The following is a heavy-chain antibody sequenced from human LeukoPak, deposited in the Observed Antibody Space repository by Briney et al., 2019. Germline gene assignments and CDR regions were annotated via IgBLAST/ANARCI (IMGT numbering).Heavy chain of an antibody. CDR1: GFTFSSYW. D-gene: IGHD6-19*01. Sequence: GGSLRLSCAASGFTFSSYWMHWVRQAPGKGLMWVSRINSDGGSTSYADSVKGRFTISRDNAKNTLYLQMNSLRAEDTAVYFCARRLAVAGVGDFWGQGTLVTVSS. CDR3: ARRLAVAGVGDF. CDR2: INSDGGST. V-gene: IGHV3-74*01. J-gene: IGHJ4*02.